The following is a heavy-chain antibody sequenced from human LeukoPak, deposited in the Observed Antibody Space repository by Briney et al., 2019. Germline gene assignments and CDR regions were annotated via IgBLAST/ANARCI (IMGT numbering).Heavy chain of an antibody. D-gene: IGHD3-16*01. CDR2: IDHSGST. CDR1: GGSFSGHY. J-gene: IGHJ4*02. V-gene: IGHV4-34*01. Sequence: SETLSLTCAVYGGSFSGHYWSWIRQPPGKGLEWIGEIDHSGSTNHNPSLKSRVTISVDTSKNQFSLKLSSVTAADTAVYYCARGQDVTYYFDYWGQGTLVTVSS. CDR3: ARGQDVTYYFDY.